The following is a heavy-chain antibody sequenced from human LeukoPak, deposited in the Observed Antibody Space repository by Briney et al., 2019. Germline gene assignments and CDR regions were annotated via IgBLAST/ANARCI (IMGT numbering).Heavy chain of an antibody. V-gene: IGHV1-69*05. CDR2: IMPLFGTA. CDR1: GGTFNNSA. J-gene: IGHJ4*02. D-gene: IGHD3-10*01. Sequence: SVKVSCKTSGGTFNNSAISWVRQAPGQGLEWLGGIMPLFGTAGYAQKFQGRVTITKDESTRTVYLELTSLTSDDTAVYYCARARLVYGSGSYHFDYWGQGTLVTVSS. CDR3: ARARLVYGSGSYHFDY.